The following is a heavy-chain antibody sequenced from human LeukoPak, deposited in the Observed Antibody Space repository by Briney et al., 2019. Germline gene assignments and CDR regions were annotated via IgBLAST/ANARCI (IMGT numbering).Heavy chain of an antibody. CDR2: ISWNSGSI. CDR3: AKEKGSTGGFDY. Sequence: GGSLRLSCAASGFTFDDYAMHWVRHAPGKGLEWVSGISWNSGSIGYADSVKGRFTISRDNAKNSLYLQMNSLRAEDTALYYCAKEKGSTGGFDYWGQGTLVTVSS. D-gene: IGHD2-2*01. J-gene: IGHJ4*02. CDR1: GFTFDDYA. V-gene: IGHV3-9*01.